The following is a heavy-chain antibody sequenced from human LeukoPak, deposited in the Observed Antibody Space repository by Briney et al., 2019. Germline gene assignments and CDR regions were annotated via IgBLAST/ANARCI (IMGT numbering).Heavy chain of an antibody. CDR1: GGSISSSIYS. CDR3: ARSNTTVRGVINGPDY. Sequence: SETLSLTCTVSGGSISSSIYSWGWIRQPPGTGLEWIVSIYYSGSTYYNPSVKSRVTISVYTSKNQFSLKLSSVTAADTAVYYCARSNTTVRGVINGPDYWGQGTLVTVSS. D-gene: IGHD3-10*01. CDR2: IYYSGST. J-gene: IGHJ4*02. V-gene: IGHV4-39*01.